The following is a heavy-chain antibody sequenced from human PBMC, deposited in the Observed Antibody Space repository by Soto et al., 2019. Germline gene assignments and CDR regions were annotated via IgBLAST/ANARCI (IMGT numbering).Heavy chain of an antibody. CDR3: AKYFEDGDLWGLPHFDY. Sequence: EVQLLESGGGLVQPGGSLRLSCAASGFTFSKYAMGWVRQAPGKGLEWVSAISGRGSSSYFPDSVKGRFTISRDNSKNTMSRQLNSLSLEDTAVYYCAKYFEDGDLWGLPHFDYWGQGALVSVSS. V-gene: IGHV3-23*01. D-gene: IGHD4-17*01. J-gene: IGHJ4*02. CDR1: GFTFSKYA. CDR2: ISGRGSSS.